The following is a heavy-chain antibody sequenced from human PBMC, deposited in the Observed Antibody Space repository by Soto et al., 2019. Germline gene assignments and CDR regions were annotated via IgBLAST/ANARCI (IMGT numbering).Heavy chain of an antibody. V-gene: IGHV3-13*01. CDR3: ARVGDYYDSSDHAFDI. J-gene: IGHJ3*02. CDR1: GFTFSSYD. D-gene: IGHD3-22*01. Sequence: GGSLRLSCAASGFTFSSYDMHWVRQATGKGLEWVSAIGTAGDTYYPGSVKGRFTISRENAKNSLYLQMNSLRAEDTAVYYCARVGDYYDSSDHAFDIWGQGTMVTVSS. CDR2: IGTAGDT.